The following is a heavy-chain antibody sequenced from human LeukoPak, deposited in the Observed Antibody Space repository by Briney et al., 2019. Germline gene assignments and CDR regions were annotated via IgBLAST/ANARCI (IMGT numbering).Heavy chain of an antibody. J-gene: IGHJ4*02. V-gene: IGHV4-61*02. CDR1: GGSISSGSYY. D-gene: IGHD2-15*01. Sequence: SQTLSLTCTVSGGSISSGSYYWSWIRQPAGKGLEWIGRIYTSGSTNYNPSLKSRVTISVDTSKNQFSLKLSSVTAAVTAVYYCARGGGGSGPFWGQGTLVTVSS. CDR3: ARGGGGSGPF. CDR2: IYTSGST.